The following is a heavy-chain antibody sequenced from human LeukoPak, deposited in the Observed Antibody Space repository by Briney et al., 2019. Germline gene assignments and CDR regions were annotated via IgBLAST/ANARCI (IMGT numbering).Heavy chain of an antibody. CDR2: IYYSGST. D-gene: IGHD6-19*01. J-gene: IGHJ4*02. CDR1: GGSISSYY. CDR3: ASGFRGWYIIDY. Sequence: SETLSLTCTVSGGSISSYYWSWIRQPPGKGLEWIAYIYYSGSTNYNPSLKSRVTISVDTSKNQFSLKLSSVTAADTAVYYCASGFRGWYIIDYWGQGTLVTVSS. V-gene: IGHV4-59*08.